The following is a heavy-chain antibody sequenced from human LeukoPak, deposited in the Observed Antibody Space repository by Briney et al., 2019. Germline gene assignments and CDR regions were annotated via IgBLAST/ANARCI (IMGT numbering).Heavy chain of an antibody. V-gene: IGHV4-39*07. J-gene: IGHJ4*02. CDR1: GDSTSGVSYY. CDR2: IHSSGSA. CDR3: ARGIPYYYVSSASYYLLYFDS. Sequence: SETLSLTCTVSGDSTSGVSYYWGWVRQPPGKGLEWIGSIHSSGSAHYNPSLKSRVTISADTSKRHFSLKLSSATAADTALYYCARGIPYYYVSSASYYLLYFDSWGQGTLVTVSS. D-gene: IGHD3-22*01.